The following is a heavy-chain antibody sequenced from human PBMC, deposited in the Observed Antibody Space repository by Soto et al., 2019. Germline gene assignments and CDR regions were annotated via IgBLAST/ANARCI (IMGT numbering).Heavy chain of an antibody. J-gene: IGHJ4*02. D-gene: IGHD3-10*01. CDR3: AKDSRDGSGSYFVY. CDR1: GFTLSSYG. CDR2: ISYDGSNK. Sequence: QVQLVESGGGVVQPGRSLRLSCAASGFTLSSYGMHWVRQAPGKGLEWVAVISYDGSNKYYADSVKGRFTISRDNSKNTLYLQMNSLRAEDTAVYYCAKDSRDGSGSYFVYWGQGTLVTVSS. V-gene: IGHV3-30*18.